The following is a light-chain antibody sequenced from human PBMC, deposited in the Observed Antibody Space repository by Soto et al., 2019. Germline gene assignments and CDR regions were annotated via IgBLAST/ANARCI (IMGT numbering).Light chain of an antibody. Sequence: EIVMTQSPATLSVSPGERATLSCRASQSVSSNLAWYQQKPGQAPRLLIYGASTRATGIPARFSGSGSGTEFTLTVSSLQSEDVAVYYFQQYNNWLPLTFGGGTKVEIK. CDR1: QSVSSN. J-gene: IGKJ4*01. CDR3: QQYNNWLPLT. CDR2: GAS. V-gene: IGKV3-15*01.